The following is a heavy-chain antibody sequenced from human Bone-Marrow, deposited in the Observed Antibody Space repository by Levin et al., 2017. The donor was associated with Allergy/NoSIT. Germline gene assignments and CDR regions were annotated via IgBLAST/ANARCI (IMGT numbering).Heavy chain of an antibody. Sequence: SETLSLTCSVSGGPISRKDYYWSWIRQPPGKGLEWIGYTFYGGSTFYNPSLKSRLTISVDAAKTQFFLKLSSVTAADTAVYYCARGGGNTSGYFGVDYYYGLAVWGQGTTVTVSS. CDR3: ARGGGNTSGYFGVDYYYGLAV. CDR1: GGPISRKDYY. CDR2: TFYGGST. J-gene: IGHJ6*02. V-gene: IGHV4-30-4*01. D-gene: IGHD5-18*01.